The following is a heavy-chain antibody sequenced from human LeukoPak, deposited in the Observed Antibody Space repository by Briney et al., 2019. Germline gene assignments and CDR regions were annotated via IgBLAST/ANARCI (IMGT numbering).Heavy chain of an antibody. J-gene: IGHJ4*02. D-gene: IGHD3-10*01. CDR3: ARDRGFGADDS. V-gene: IGHV3-7*01. Sequence: GGSLRLSCGASGFTFSDYWMSWVRQAPGKGLEWVANIHKDGSAKRYVDSVKGRFTISRDNAKSSLYLQMNSLRVEDTAVYYCARDRGFGADDSWGQGSLVTVSS. CDR1: GFTFSDYW. CDR2: IHKDGSAK.